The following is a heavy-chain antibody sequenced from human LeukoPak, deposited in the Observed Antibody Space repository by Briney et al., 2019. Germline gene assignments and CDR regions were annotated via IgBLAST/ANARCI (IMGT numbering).Heavy chain of an antibody. CDR1: GFTFSSYD. J-gene: IGHJ4*02. Sequence: PGGSLRLSCAASGFTFSSYDMHWVRQATGEGLEWVSAIGTAGDTYYPGSVKGRFTISRENAKNSLYLQMNSLRAGDTAVYYCARGSPGPTGYYSDYWGQGTLVTVSS. CDR2: IGTAGDT. V-gene: IGHV3-13*01. CDR3: ARGSPGPTGYYSDY.